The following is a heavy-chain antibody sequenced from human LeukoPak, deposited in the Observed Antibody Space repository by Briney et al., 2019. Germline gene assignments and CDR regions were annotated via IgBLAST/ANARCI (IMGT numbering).Heavy chain of an antibody. J-gene: IGHJ6*02. CDR3: ATSIGYGSGNYYNHYYYGMDV. Sequence: EASVKVSCKVSGYTLTELSMHWVRQAPGKGLEWMGGFDPEDGETIYAQKLQGRVTMTEDTSTDTAYMQLSSLRSEDTAVYYCATSIGYGSGNYYNHYYYGMDVWGQGTTVTVSS. V-gene: IGHV1-24*01. D-gene: IGHD3-10*01. CDR1: GYTLTELS. CDR2: FDPEDGET.